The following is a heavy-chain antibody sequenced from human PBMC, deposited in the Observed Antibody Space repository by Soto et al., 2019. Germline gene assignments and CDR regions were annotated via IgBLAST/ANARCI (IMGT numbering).Heavy chain of an antibody. J-gene: IGHJ4*02. CDR2: ISGSGDTT. CDR1: GFSFGSYA. V-gene: IGHV3-23*01. CDR3: AKVTWQLGRTHVFDH. Sequence: EVQLLESGGGLVQPGGSLRLSCAASGFSFGSYAMYWVRQAPGEGLECASAISGSGDTTYYTDSVKGRFTISRDNSKNPLYLHMNSLRAEDTAVYYCAKVTWQLGRTHVFDHWGQGTLVTVSS. D-gene: IGHD6-6*01.